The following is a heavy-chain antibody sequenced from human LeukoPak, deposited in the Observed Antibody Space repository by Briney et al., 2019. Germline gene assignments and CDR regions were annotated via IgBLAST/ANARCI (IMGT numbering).Heavy chain of an antibody. CDR2: INPNSGGT. CDR1: GYTFTGYY. V-gene: IGHV1-2*02. CDR3: ARGAITMIVVVMNWFDP. Sequence: GASVKVSCKASGYTFTGYYMHWVRQAPGQGLEWMGWINPNSGGTNYAQKFQGRVTMTRDTSISTAYMELSRLRSDDTAVYYCARGAITMIVVVMNWFDPWGQGTLVTVSS. D-gene: IGHD3-22*01. J-gene: IGHJ5*02.